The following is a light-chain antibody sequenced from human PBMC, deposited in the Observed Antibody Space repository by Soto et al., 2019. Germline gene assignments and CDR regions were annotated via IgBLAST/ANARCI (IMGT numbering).Light chain of an antibody. V-gene: IGKV1-6*01. CDR3: QQANSFPHT. CDR2: AAS. J-gene: IGKJ5*01. Sequence: AIQMTQSPSSLSASVGDRVTITCRTSQDISNDLDWYQQKPGKAPKLLIYAASRLQSGVPSRFSGSGSGTDFTLTISSLQPEDFATYYCQQANSFPHTFGQGTRLEIK. CDR1: QDISND.